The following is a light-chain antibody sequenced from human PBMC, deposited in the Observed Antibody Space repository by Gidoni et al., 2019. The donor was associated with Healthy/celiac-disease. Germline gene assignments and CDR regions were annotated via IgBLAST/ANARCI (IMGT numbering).Light chain of an antibody. CDR2: QDS. CDR3: QAWDSSTVV. J-gene: IGLJ2*01. Sequence: SYELTQPPSVSVSPGQTASITCSGDKLGDKYACWYQQNPGQSPVLVIYQDSKRPSGIPERFSGYNSGNTATLTISGTQAMDEADYYCQAWDSSTVVFGGGTKLTVL. V-gene: IGLV3-1*01. CDR1: KLGDKY.